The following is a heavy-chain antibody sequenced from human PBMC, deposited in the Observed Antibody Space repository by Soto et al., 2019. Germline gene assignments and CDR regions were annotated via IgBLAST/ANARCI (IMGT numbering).Heavy chain of an antibody. D-gene: IGHD3-22*01. V-gene: IGHV4-31*03. CDR3: ARDPSYDHRNGMDV. J-gene: IGHJ6*02. Sequence: QVQLQESGPGLVKPSQTLSLTCTVSGGSISSGGYFWSWIRQHPGKGLEWIGYIYYSGSTYYNPSLKSRVTISVDTSKNQFSLQLSSVTAADTAVYYCARDPSYDHRNGMDVWGQGTTVTVSS. CDR2: IYYSGST. CDR1: GGSISSGGYF.